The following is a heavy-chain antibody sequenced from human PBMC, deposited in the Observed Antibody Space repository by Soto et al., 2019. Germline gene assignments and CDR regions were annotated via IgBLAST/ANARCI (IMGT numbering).Heavy chain of an antibody. CDR2: ISGRGGNS. V-gene: IGHV3-23*01. J-gene: IGHJ4*02. Sequence: GGSLRLSCAASGFTFSSYAMGWVRQAPGKGLEWVSGISGRGGNSYFADSVKGRFTISRDNSKNTLYLQMNSLRAEDTAVYYCAKGIRQVATMVEFDSWGQGTLVTVSS. CDR1: GFTFSSYA. CDR3: AKGIRQVATMVEFDS. D-gene: IGHD3-10*01.